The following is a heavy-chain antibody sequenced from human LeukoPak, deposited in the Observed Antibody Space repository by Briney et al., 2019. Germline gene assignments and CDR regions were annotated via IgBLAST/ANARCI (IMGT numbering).Heavy chain of an antibody. J-gene: IGHJ6*02. V-gene: IGHV3-30*04. Sequence: PSGGSLGLSCAASGFTFSSYAMHWVRQAPGKGLEWVAVISYDGSNKYYADSVKGRFTISRDNSKNTLYLQMNSLRAEDTAVYYCARDGYYGSGRPGYYYYGMDVWGQGTTVTVSS. D-gene: IGHD3-10*01. CDR1: GFTFSSYA. CDR3: ARDGYYGSGRPGYYYYGMDV. CDR2: ISYDGSNK.